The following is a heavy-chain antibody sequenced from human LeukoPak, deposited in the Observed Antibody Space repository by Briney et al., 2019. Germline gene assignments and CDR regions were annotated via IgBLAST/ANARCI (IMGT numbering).Heavy chain of an antibody. Sequence: SETLSLTCTVSGGSISSSSYYWGWIRQPPGKGLEWIGSIYYSGSTYYNPSLKSRVTISVDTSKNQFSLTLRSVTAADTAVYSCARHVRWGRAARSHFDYWGQGTLVTVSS. CDR2: IYYSGST. V-gene: IGHV4-39*01. J-gene: IGHJ4*02. D-gene: IGHD6-6*01. CDR1: GGSISSSSYY. CDR3: ARHVRWGRAARSHFDY.